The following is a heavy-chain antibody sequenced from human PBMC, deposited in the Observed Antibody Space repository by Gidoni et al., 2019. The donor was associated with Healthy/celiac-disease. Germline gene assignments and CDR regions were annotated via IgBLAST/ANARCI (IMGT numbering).Heavy chain of an antibody. Sequence: EVQLVESGGGLVQPGGSLRLSCAASGFTFSDPYMDWVRQAPGKGLEWVGRTRNKANSYTTEYAASVKGRFTISRDDSKNSLYLQMNSLKTEDTAVYYCARGAYYYDSSGYYFDYWGQGTLVTVSS. CDR2: TRNKANSYTT. CDR3: ARGAYYYDSSGYYFDY. CDR1: GFTFSDPY. D-gene: IGHD3-22*01. J-gene: IGHJ4*02. V-gene: IGHV3-72*01.